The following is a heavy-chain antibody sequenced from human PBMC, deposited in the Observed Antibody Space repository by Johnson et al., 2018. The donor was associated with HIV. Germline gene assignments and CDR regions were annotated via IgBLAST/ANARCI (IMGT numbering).Heavy chain of an antibody. D-gene: IGHD6-19*01. V-gene: IGHV3-20*04. CDR1: GFTFSSYA. CDR2: INWRGGST. J-gene: IGHJ3*02. Sequence: VQLVESGGGLVQPGGSLRLSCAASGFTFSSYAMYWVRQDPGKGLEWVCGINWRGGSTGYADSVKGRFTISRDNAKNSLYLQMNSLRAEDTALYYCARDRQAVRGTLDILGQGTMVTVSS. CDR3: ARDRQAVRGTLDI.